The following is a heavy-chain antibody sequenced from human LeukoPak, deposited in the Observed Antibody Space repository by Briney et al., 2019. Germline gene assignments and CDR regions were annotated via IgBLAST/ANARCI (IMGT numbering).Heavy chain of an antibody. Sequence: PGGSLRLSCAASGFTFSDYYMSWIRQAPGKGLEWVSYISSSGSTIYYADSVKGRFTISRDNAKNSLYLQMNSLRAEDTAVYYCARALVRSPWMLDYWGQGTLVTVSS. D-gene: IGHD2-2*03. CDR3: ARALVRSPWMLDY. CDR2: ISSSGSTI. V-gene: IGHV3-11*01. CDR1: GFTFSDYY. J-gene: IGHJ4*02.